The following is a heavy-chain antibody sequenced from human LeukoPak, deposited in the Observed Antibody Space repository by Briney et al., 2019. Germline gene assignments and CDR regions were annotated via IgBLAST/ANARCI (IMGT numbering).Heavy chain of an antibody. D-gene: IGHD6-13*01. CDR1: GGTFSSYA. CDR3: ARDRGSTSIAAANFDY. J-gene: IGHJ4*02. Sequence: SVKASCKASGGTFSSYAISWVRQAPGQGLEWMGGIIPIFGTANYAQKFQGRVTITTDESTSTAYMELSSLRSEDTAVYYCARDRGSTSIAAANFDYWGQGTLVTVSS. CDR2: IIPIFGTA. V-gene: IGHV1-69*05.